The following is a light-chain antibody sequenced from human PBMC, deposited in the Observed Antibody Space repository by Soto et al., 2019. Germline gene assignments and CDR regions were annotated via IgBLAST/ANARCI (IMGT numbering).Light chain of an antibody. CDR1: QDISNY. J-gene: IGKJ4*01. CDR2: HAS. CDR3: QQYDNLPLT. V-gene: IGKV1-33*01. Sequence: DIQMTQSPSSLSASVGDRVTITCQASQDISNYLSWYQQKPGKAPKVLIYHASNLETGVPSRFSGSGSGTHFSFTISSLHAEDIAAYYCQQYDNLPLTFGGGTKVEIK.